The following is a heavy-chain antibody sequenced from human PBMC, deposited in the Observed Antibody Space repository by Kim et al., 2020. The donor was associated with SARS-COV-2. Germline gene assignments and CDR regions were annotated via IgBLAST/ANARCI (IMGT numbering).Heavy chain of an antibody. J-gene: IGHJ4*02. Sequence: SQTLSLTCAISGDSVSSNDAAWNWLRQSPSRGLEWLGRTYYRSKWYNDYAVSVKSRIIINADTSKNQFSLQLNSVTPEDTAVYYCAREHCTNGVCYDFDYWGQGTLVTVS. CDR3: AREHCTNGVCYDFDY. V-gene: IGHV6-1*01. D-gene: IGHD2-8*01. CDR1: GDSVSSNDAA. CDR2: TYYRSKWYN.